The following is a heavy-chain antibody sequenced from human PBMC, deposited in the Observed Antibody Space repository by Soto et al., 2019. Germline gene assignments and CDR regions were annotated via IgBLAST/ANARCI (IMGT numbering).Heavy chain of an antibody. J-gene: IGHJ4*02. CDR1: GGTFSSYA. D-gene: IGHD2-2*01. Sequence: ASVKVSCKASGGTFSSYAISWARQAPGQGLEWMGGIIPIFGTANYAQKFQGRVTITAGESTSTAYMELSSLRSEDTAVYYCASWRSRVVPAPGAYYFDYCGQGTLVTVSS. V-gene: IGHV1-69*13. CDR3: ASWRSRVVPAPGAYYFDY. CDR2: IIPIFGTA.